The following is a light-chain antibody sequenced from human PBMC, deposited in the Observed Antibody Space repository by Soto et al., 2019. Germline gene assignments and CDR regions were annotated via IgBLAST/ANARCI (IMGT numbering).Light chain of an antibody. CDR3: QQYRSSPSIT. J-gene: IGKJ5*01. CDR2: GAS. Sequence: EIVLTQSPGTLSLSPGERATLSCRASQSVSSGYLACYQQKTGQAPRLLIFGASSRSNGIPDRFSCSGSGTDFTLTISRLEPEEFAAYYCQQYRSSPSITFGQGTRLEIK. CDR1: QSVSSGY. V-gene: IGKV3-20*01.